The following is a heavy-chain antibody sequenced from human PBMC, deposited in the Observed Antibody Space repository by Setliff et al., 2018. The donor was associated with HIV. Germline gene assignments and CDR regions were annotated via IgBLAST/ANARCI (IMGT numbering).Heavy chain of an antibody. CDR2: ISCDGSDQ. CDR3: ARVGKDGYNYNYFDY. Sequence: PGGSLRLSCAASGFTFSSYGMHWVRQAPGKGLEWVAVISCDGSDQHLADSVKDRFTISRDNSKNTLYLQMNSLRAEDTAVYYCARVGKDGYNYNYFDYWGQGTLVTVSS. V-gene: IGHV3-30*03. J-gene: IGHJ4*02. D-gene: IGHD5-12*01. CDR1: GFTFSSYG.